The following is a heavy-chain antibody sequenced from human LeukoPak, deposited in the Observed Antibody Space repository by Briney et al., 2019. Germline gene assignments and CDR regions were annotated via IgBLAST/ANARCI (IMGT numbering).Heavy chain of an antibody. D-gene: IGHD3-22*01. CDR2: ISGSAGST. CDR1: GFTFNSYA. V-gene: IGHV3-23*01. CDR3: AKFMSPYDGSVVY. J-gene: IGHJ4*02. Sequence: GGSLRLSCAASGFTFNSYAMSWVRQAPGKGLDWVSGISGSAGSTYYADSVKGRFTISRDNSKNTLYLQMNSLRAEDTAVYYCAKFMSPYDGSVVYWGQGTLVTVSS.